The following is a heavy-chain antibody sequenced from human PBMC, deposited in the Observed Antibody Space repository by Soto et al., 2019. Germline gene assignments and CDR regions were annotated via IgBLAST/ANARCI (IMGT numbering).Heavy chain of an antibody. V-gene: IGHV1-18*01. CDR2: ISIYNGKT. CDR1: GYSFSYYG. D-gene: IGHD6-13*01. J-gene: IGHJ4*02. CDR3: TRRYGDPSAAAGLDY. Sequence: SVKVSCNASGYSFSYYGISWVRQAPGQGLEWVGWISIYNGKTNSAQKLQGRVTMTTDRSTSTTYMELRSLRSDDTAVYYCTRRYGDPSAAAGLDYWRQGTLVTVS.